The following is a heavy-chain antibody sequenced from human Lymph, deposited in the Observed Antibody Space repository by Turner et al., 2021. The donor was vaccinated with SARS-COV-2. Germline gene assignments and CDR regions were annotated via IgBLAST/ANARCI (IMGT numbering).Heavy chain of an antibody. CDR2: IIPIRGIA. CDR3: ARRHSGNYDAFDI. D-gene: IGHD1-26*01. V-gene: IGHV1-69*10. J-gene: IGHJ3*02. Sequence: QVQLFQSGAEVKKPGSSVKAPCKASGGTFSTYVTSWVRQAPGQGLEWRRGIIPIRGIASYAQKFQGRVTITADKSTSTAYMELSSLRSEDTAVYHCARRHSGNYDAFDIWGQGTMVTVSS. CDR1: GGTFSTYV.